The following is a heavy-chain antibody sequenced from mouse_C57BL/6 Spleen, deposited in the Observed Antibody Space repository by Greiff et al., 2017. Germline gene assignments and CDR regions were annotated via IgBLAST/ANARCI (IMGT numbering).Heavy chain of an antibody. J-gene: IGHJ2*01. D-gene: IGHD1-1*01. CDR2: ISDGGSYT. V-gene: IGHV5-4*01. Sequence: EVQLVESGGGLVKPGGSLKLSCAASGFTFSSYAMSWVRQTPEKRLEWVATISDGGSYTYYPDNVKGRFTISRDNAKNNLYLQMSHLKSEDTAMYYCARDGSSYEYYFDYWGQGTTLTVSS. CDR1: GFTFSSYA. CDR3: ARDGSSYEYYFDY.